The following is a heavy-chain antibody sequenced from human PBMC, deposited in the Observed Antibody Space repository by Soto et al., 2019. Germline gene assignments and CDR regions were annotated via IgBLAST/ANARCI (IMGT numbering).Heavy chain of an antibody. Sequence: GGSLRLSCAASGFTFSSYSMNWVRQAPGKGLEWVSSISSSSSYIYYADSVKGRFTISRDNAKNSLYLQMNSLRAEDTAVYYCARTPESSTAYYFDYWGQGTLVTVSS. CDR2: ISSSSSYI. D-gene: IGHD4-17*01. CDR1: GFTFSSYS. V-gene: IGHV3-21*01. CDR3: ARTPESSTAYYFDY. J-gene: IGHJ4*02.